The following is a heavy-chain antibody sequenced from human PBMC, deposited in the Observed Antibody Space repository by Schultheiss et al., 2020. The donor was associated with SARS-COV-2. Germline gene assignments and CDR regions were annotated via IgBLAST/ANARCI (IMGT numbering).Heavy chain of an antibody. V-gene: IGHV3-69-1*01. CDR2: ISSSSTI. J-gene: IGHJ4*02. CDR1: GFTFSDYY. D-gene: IGHD3-22*01. Sequence: GGSLRLSCAASGFTFSDYYMNWVRQAPGKGLEWVSSISSSSTIYYADSVKGRFTISRDNAKNTLYLQMNSLRAEDTAVYYCAKARDYDSSGYCDYWGQGTLVTVSS. CDR3: AKARDYDSSGYCDY.